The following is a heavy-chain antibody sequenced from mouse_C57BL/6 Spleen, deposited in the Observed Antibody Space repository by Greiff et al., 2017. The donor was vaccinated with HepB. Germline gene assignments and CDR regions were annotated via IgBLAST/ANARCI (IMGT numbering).Heavy chain of an antibody. Sequence: EVKLQQSGPELVKPGASVKIPCKASGYTFTDYNMDWVKQSHGKSLEWIGDINPNNGGTIYNQKFKGKATLTVDKSSSTAYMELRSLTSEDTAVYYCARGEIYYDYLYAMDYWGQGTSVTVSS. CDR2: INPNNGGT. V-gene: IGHV1-18*01. CDR3: ARGEIYYDYLYAMDY. D-gene: IGHD2-4*01. CDR1: GYTFTDYN. J-gene: IGHJ4*01.